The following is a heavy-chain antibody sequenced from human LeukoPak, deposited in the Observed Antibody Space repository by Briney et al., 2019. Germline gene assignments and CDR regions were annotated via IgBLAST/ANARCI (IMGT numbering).Heavy chain of an antibody. CDR1: GGSISSYY. Sequence: SETLSLTCTVSGGSISSYYWSWIRQPPGKGLEWIGYIYNSGSTNYNPSLKSRVTISVDTSKNQFSLKLSSVTAADTAVYYCARQDIVVVPAAPRPYYYYYYMDVWGKGTTVTVSS. D-gene: IGHD2-2*01. V-gene: IGHV4-59*01. CDR3: ARQDIVVVPAAPRPYYYYYYMDV. CDR2: IYNSGST. J-gene: IGHJ6*03.